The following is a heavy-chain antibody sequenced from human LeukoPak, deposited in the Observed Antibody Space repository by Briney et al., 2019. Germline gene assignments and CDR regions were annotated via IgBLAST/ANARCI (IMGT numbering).Heavy chain of an antibody. CDR1: GFTFSSYA. D-gene: IGHD1-26*01. J-gene: IGHJ6*03. V-gene: IGHV3-23*01. Sequence: GGSLRLSCAASGFTFSSYAMSWVRQAPGKGLEWVSAISGSGGSTYYADSVKGRFTISRDNSKNTLYLQMNSLRAEDTAVYCCANLVGATVYYYYYMDVWGKGTTVTVSS. CDR2: ISGSGGST. CDR3: ANLVGATVYYYYYMDV.